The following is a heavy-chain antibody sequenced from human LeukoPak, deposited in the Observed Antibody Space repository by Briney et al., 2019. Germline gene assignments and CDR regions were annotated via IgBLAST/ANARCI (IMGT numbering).Heavy chain of an antibody. D-gene: IGHD6-13*01. Sequence: QPGGSLRLSCAASGFTVSNNYMSWVRQAPGKGLEWVSVIYNDGSTIYADSVMGRFTISRDNSKNTLYLQMNSLRAEDTAVYYCTRDRGAAAGYWGQGTLATVSS. CDR3: TRDRGAAAGY. CDR2: IYNDGST. CDR1: GFTVSNNY. V-gene: IGHV3-53*01. J-gene: IGHJ4*02.